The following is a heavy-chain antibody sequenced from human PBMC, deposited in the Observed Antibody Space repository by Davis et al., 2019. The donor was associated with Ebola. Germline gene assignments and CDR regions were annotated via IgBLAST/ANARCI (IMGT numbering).Heavy chain of an antibody. D-gene: IGHD1-20*01. CDR1: GYTFTSYA. Sequence: ASVKVSCKASGYTFTSYAMHWVRQAPGQTLEWMGWINAGNGNTKYSQRFQGRVTITRDTSASTAYMELSSLRSEDTAVYYCARDNWNDENFDYWGQGTLVTVSS. J-gene: IGHJ4*02. V-gene: IGHV1-3*01. CDR2: INAGNGNT. CDR3: ARDNWNDENFDY.